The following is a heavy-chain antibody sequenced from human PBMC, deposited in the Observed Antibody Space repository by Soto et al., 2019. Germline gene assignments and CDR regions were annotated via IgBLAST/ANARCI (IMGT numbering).Heavy chain of an antibody. CDR3: ARGDRVYYYDSSGYYYLGY. D-gene: IGHD3-22*01. Sequence: PGGSLRLSCAASGFTFSSYSMNWVRQAPGKGLEWVSSISSSSSYIYYADSVKGRFTISRDNAKNSLYLQMNSLRAEDTAVYYCARGDRVYYYDSSGYYYLGYWGQGTQVTVSS. J-gene: IGHJ4*02. CDR2: ISSSSSYI. CDR1: GFTFSSYS. V-gene: IGHV3-21*01.